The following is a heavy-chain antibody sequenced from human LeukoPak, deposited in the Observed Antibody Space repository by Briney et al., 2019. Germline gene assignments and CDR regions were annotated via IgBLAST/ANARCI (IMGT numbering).Heavy chain of an antibody. J-gene: IGHJ4*02. CDR2: VHYSGSA. V-gene: IGHV4-59*12. Sequence: NASETLSLTCTISGGSINNFYWSCIRQPPGKGLEWHGNVHYSGSANSNPSLKSRVNISVDTSKNQFSLRLSSVTAADTAVYSCARVVPTILGTGQTVGQPKRGVTHFDYWGQGTLVTVSS. CDR1: GGSINNFY. D-gene: IGHD3-10*01. CDR3: ARVVPTILGTGQTVGQPKRGVTHFDY.